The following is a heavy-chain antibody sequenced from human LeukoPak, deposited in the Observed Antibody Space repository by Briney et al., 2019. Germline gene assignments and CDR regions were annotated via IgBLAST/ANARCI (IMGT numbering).Heavy chain of an antibody. CDR3: ARLPRIAAAGAGRNGRGTHYYMDV. CDR1: GGSFSGYY. D-gene: IGHD6-13*01. J-gene: IGHJ6*03. CDR2: INHSGST. V-gene: IGHV4-34*01. Sequence: PPETLSLTCAVYGGSFSGYYWSWIRQPPGKGLEWIGEINHSGSTNYNPSLKSRVTISVDTSKNQFSLKLSSVTAADTAVYYCARLPRIAAAGAGRNGRGTHYYMDVWGKGTTVTASS.